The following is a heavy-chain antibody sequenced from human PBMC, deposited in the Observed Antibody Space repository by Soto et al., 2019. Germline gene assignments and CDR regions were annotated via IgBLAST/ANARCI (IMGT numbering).Heavy chain of an antibody. CDR1: GGTFSSYA. D-gene: IGHD2-15*01. J-gene: IGHJ6*02. CDR2: IIPIFGTA. V-gene: IGHV1-69*13. Sequence: SVKVSCKASGGTFSSYAITWVRQAPGQGLEWMGGIIPIFGTANYAQKFQGRVTITADESTSTAYMELSSLRSEDTAVYYCARDNVIVVVVAATRYGMDVWGQGTTVT. CDR3: ARDNVIVVVVAATRYGMDV.